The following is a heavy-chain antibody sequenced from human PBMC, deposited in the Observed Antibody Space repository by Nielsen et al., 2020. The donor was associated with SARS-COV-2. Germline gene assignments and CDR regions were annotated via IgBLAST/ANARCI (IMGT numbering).Heavy chain of an antibody. J-gene: IGHJ4*02. V-gene: IGHV1-3*04. Sequence: ASVKVSCKSSGYTFTTNAIHWVRQAPGQWLEWMGWINTGNGNTKYSQRSQGGVTFTRDTSASTAHMELASLNSEDTAIYYCAREAGRGTLSGTERYFDFWGQGTLVTVSS. CDR1: GYTFTTNA. CDR3: AREAGRGTLSGTERYFDF. CDR2: INTGNGNT. D-gene: IGHD1/OR15-1a*01.